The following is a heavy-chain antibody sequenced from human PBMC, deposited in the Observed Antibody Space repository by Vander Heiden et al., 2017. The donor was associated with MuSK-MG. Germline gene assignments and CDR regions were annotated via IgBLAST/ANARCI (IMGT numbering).Heavy chain of an antibody. CDR3: ARQSAYYDSSGYYRYDAFDI. CDR2: SIPIFGTA. Sequence: QVHLVQQGAEGKKPGSPVKVSCKPSGGTPSTYAISGVQQAPGQGLEWMGGSIPIFGTANYEQKFQSRVTITADESTSTAYMELSSLRSDDTAVYYCARQSAYYDSSGYYRYDAFDIWCQVTMVTVSS. J-gene: IGHJ3*02. CDR1: GGTPSTYA. D-gene: IGHD3-22*01. V-gene: IGHV1-69*01.